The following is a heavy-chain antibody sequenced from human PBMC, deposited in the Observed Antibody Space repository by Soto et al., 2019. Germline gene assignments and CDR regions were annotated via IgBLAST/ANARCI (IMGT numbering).Heavy chain of an antibody. CDR3: AKGTGIVVVPTAMS. V-gene: IGHV3-23*01. D-gene: IGHD2-2*01. Sequence: EVQLLESGGDFVQPGGSLRLSCAASGFTFSNYAMSWVRQAPGKGLEWVSGISGSGGSTYYADSVKGRFTISRDNSKNTLYLQMNSLRAEDTAVYYCAKGTGIVVVPTAMSWGQGTLVTVSS. J-gene: IGHJ5*02. CDR1: GFTFSNYA. CDR2: ISGSGGST.